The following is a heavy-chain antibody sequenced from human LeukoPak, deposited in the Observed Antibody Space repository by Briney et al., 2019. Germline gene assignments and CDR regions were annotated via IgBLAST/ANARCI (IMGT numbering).Heavy chain of an antibody. Sequence: SETLSLTCAVYGGSFSGYYWSWIRQPPGKGLEWIGSIYYSGSTYYNPSLKSRVTISVDTSKNQFSLKLSSVTAADTAVYYCARGVYCSGGSCYSGKNWFDPWGQGTLVTVSS. J-gene: IGHJ5*02. D-gene: IGHD2-15*01. CDR1: GGSFSGYY. CDR3: ARGVYCSGGSCYSGKNWFDP. CDR2: IYYSGST. V-gene: IGHV4-34*01.